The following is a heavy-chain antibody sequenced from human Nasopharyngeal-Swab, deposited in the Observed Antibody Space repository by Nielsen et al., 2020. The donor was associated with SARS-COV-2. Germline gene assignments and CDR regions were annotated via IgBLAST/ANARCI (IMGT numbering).Heavy chain of an antibody. Sequence: GSLRLSCTVSGGSISSYYRSWIRQPPGKGLEWIGYIYYSGSTNYNPSLKSRVTISVDTSKNQFSLKLSSVTAADTAVYYCARSNYDFWSGYYSLGWFDPWGQGTLVTVSS. D-gene: IGHD3-3*01. CDR2: IYYSGST. J-gene: IGHJ5*02. CDR3: ARSNYDFWSGYYSLGWFDP. CDR1: GGSISSYY. V-gene: IGHV4-59*01.